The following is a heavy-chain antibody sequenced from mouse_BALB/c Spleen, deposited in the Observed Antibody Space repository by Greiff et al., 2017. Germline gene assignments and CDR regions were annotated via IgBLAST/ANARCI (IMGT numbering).Heavy chain of an antibody. V-gene: IGHV5-17*02. J-gene: IGHJ4*01. Sequence: EVQGVESGGGLVQPGGSRKLSRAASGFTFSSFGMHWVRQAPEKGLEWVAYISSGSSTIYYADTVKGRFTISRDNPKNTLFLQMTSLRSEDTAMYYCARGAGGFPMDYWGQGTSVTVSS. CDR1: GFTFSSFG. CDR3: ARGAGGFPMDY. CDR2: ISSGSSTI.